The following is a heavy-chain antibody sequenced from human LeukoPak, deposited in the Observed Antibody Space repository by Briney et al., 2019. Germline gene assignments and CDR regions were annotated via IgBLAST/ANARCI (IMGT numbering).Heavy chain of an antibody. CDR3: AGQLRYFDWPFYYYGMDV. CDR2: IYYSGST. D-gene: IGHD3-9*01. Sequence: SETLSLTCTVSGGSISSYYWSWIRQPPGKGLEWIGYIYYSGSTNYNPSLKSRVTISVDTSKNQFSLKLSSVTAADTAVYYCAGQLRYFDWPFYYYGMDVWGQGTRSPSP. CDR1: GGSISSYY. J-gene: IGHJ6*02. V-gene: IGHV4-59*01.